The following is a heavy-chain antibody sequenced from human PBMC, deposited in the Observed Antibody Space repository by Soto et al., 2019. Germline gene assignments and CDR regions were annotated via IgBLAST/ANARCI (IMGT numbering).Heavy chain of an antibody. CDR3: ERLVDTAMFS. V-gene: IGHV4-39*01. CDR1: GGSISSSTYY. CDR2: ISYFGST. D-gene: IGHD5-18*01. J-gene: IGHJ5*02. Sequence: QLQLQESGPGLVKPSETLSLTCTVSGGSISSSTYYWGWIRQPPGKGLEWIGCISYFGSTYYNPSLKSRVTISVDTSKNQFSLKLSSVTAADTAVYYCERLVDTAMFSWGQGTLVTVSS.